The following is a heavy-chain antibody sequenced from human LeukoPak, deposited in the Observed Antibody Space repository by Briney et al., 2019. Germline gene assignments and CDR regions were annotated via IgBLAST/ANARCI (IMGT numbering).Heavy chain of an antibody. CDR2: ISAYNGNT. D-gene: IGHD3-10*01. V-gene: IGHV1-18*01. J-gene: IGHJ5*02. Sequence: ASVKVSCKASGYTFTSYGISWVRQAPGQGLEWMGWISAYNGNTNYAQKLQGRVTMTTDTSTSTAYMELRSLRSDDTAVYYCATPTMVRGGGWFDPWGQGTLVTVSS. CDR1: GYTFTSYG. CDR3: ATPTMVRGGGWFDP.